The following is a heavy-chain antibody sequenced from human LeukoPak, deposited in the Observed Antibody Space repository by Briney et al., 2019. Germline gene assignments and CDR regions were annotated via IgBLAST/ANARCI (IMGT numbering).Heavy chain of an antibody. Sequence: SETLSLACTVSGGSISSSRYYWGWIRQPPGKGLEWIGSIYYSGSTCYNPSLKSRVTISVDTSKNQLSLKLSSVTAADTAVYYCARIGYSSGWPQIDYWGQGTLVTVSS. J-gene: IGHJ4*02. CDR3: ARIGYSSGWPQIDY. CDR1: GGSISSSRYY. D-gene: IGHD6-19*01. CDR2: IYYSGST. V-gene: IGHV4-39*01.